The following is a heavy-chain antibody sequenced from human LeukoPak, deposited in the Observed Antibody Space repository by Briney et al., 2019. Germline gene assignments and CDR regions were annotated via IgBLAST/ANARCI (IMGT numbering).Heavy chain of an antibody. CDR1: GYSISSGYS. D-gene: IGHD5-24*01. V-gene: IGHV4-38-2*02. J-gene: IGHJ5*02. CDR2: IYHSEST. Sequence: SETLSPTCTVSGYSISSGYSWGWIRQPPGKGLEWIGSIYHSESTYYNPSLKHRATTAVDTSKNPFSLRLSSVTAADTAVYYGARVKGWPLGWFDPWGQGTLVTVSS. CDR3: ARVKGWPLGWFDP.